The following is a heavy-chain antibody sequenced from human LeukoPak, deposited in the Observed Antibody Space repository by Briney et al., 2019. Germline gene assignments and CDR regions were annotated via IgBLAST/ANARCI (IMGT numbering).Heavy chain of an antibody. J-gene: IGHJ3*02. D-gene: IGHD5-12*01. V-gene: IGHV3-74*01. CDR1: GFTFSRYW. CDR3: ARGGYGDAFDI. CDR2: ISTDGSST. Sequence: GSLRLSCAASGFTFSRYWMHWLRQAPGKGPVWVSRISTDGSSTSYADSVKGRFTISRDNGKNTLYLQMNSLRAEDTAVYYCARGGYGDAFDIWGQGTMVTVSS.